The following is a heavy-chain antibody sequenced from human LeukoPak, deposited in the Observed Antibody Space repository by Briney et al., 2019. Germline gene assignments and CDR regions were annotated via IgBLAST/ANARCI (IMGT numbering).Heavy chain of an antibody. Sequence: ASVKVSCKASGYTFTGYYMHWVRQAPGQGLEWMGWINPNSGGTNYAQKFQGWVTMTRDTSISTAYMELSRLRSDDTAVYYCARVGSSSWNDAFDIWGQGTTVTVSS. CDR2: INPNSGGT. CDR3: ARVGSSSWNDAFDI. V-gene: IGHV1-2*04. CDR1: GYTFTGYY. J-gene: IGHJ3*02. D-gene: IGHD6-13*01.